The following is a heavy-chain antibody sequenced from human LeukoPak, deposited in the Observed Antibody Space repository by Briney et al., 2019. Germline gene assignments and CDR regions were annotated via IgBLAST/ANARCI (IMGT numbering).Heavy chain of an antibody. Sequence: NSSETLSLTCTVSGGSVSSGTYYWSWIRQPPGKGLEWIGYIYYGGSTNYNPSLKSRVTISVDTSEDQFSLKLSSVTAADTAVYYCARVLIAVAGFDYWGQGTLVTVSS. V-gene: IGHV4-61*01. CDR1: GGSVSSGTYY. J-gene: IGHJ4*02. CDR3: ARVLIAVAGFDY. D-gene: IGHD6-19*01. CDR2: IYYGGST.